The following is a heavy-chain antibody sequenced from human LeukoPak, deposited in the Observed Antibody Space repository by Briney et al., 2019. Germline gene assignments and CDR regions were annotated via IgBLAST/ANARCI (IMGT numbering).Heavy chain of an antibody. CDR1: GFTFSSYS. CDR2: ISSSSSYI. Sequence: GGSLRLSCAASGFTFSSYSMNWVRQAPGKGLEWVSSISSSSSYIYYADSVKGRFTISRDNAKNSLYLQVNSLRAEDTAVYYCAKGGYYERPWYFDYWGQGTLVTVSS. V-gene: IGHV3-21*01. D-gene: IGHD3-22*01. J-gene: IGHJ4*02. CDR3: AKGGYYERPWYFDY.